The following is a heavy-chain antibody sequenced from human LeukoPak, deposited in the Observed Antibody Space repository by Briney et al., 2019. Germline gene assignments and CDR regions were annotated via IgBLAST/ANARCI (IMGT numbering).Heavy chain of an antibody. CDR1: GFSSSNAW. Sequence: PGGSLQLSCAASGFSSSNAWMYWVRQAPGKGLECVGRIKSKSDGGTTDSAAPVKGRFIISRDDSKNTLFLQMNSLKTEDTAVYYCTTDGAGRLGRGSPPYYFDYWGQGSLVTVSS. CDR2: IKSKSDGGTT. V-gene: IGHV3-15*01. J-gene: IGHJ4*02. D-gene: IGHD4/OR15-4a*01. CDR3: TTDGAGRLGRGSPPYYFDY.